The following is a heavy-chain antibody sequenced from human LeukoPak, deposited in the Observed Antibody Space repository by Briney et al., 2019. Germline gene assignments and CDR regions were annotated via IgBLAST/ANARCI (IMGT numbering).Heavy chain of an antibody. CDR2: IYYSGST. J-gene: IGHJ5*02. D-gene: IGHD6-13*01. V-gene: IGHV4-31*03. Sequence: PSETLSLTCTVSGGSISSSSYYWVWIRQPSGKGLEWIGYIYYSGSTYYNPSLKSRVTISVDTSKNQFSLKVSSVTAADTAVYYCARAYTSSCRWFDPWGQGTLVTVSS. CDR1: GGSISSSSYY. CDR3: ARAYTSSCRWFDP.